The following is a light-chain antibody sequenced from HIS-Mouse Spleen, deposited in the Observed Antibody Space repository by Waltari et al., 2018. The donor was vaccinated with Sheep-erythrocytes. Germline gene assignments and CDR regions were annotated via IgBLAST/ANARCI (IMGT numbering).Light chain of an antibody. J-gene: IGLJ1*01. CDR1: RSAVGVYHY. V-gene: IGLV2-11*01. CDR3: CSYAGSYNHV. CDR2: DVS. Sequence: QSALTPPRSVSGSPGQSVTISCTGTRSAVGVYHYVAWYQQSPGKAPKLMIYDVSKRPSGVPDRFSGSKSGNTASLTISGLQAEDEADYYCCSYAGSYNHVFATGTKVTVL.